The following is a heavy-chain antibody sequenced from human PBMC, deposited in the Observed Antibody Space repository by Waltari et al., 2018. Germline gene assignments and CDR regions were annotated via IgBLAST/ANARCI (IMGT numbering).Heavy chain of an antibody. J-gene: IGHJ3*02. Sequence: EVQLLESGGGLVQPGGSLRLSCAASGFTFSNYDMSWVRQAPGKGLEWVSIIYSGGSTYYVDSVKGRFTISRDNSKNTLYLQMNSLRAEDTAVYYCARELRFAAFDIWGQGTMVTVSS. D-gene: IGHD3-10*01. CDR2: IYSGGST. CDR1: GFTFSNYD. V-gene: IGHV3-23*03. CDR3: ARELRFAAFDI.